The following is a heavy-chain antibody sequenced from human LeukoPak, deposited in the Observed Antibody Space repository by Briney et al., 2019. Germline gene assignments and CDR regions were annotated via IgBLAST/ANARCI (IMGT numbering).Heavy chain of an antibody. D-gene: IGHD6-25*01. CDR1: GFTFRNHG. V-gene: IGHV3-33*01. Sequence: SPRPSCAASGFTFRNHGMHWVRQAPGKRLEWVAVIWYDGSNQYYADSVKGRYTVSRDNSRNTLYLQMNSLRAEDTAVYYCARDISARYMDVWGKGTTVTVSS. CDR2: IWYDGSNQ. CDR3: ARDISARYMDV. J-gene: IGHJ6*04.